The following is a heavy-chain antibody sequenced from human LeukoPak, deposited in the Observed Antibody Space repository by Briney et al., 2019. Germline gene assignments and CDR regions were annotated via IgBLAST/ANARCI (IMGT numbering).Heavy chain of an antibody. Sequence: SETLSLTCAVYGGSFSGYYWSWIRQPPGKGLEWIGEINHSGSTNYNPSLKSRVTISVDTSKNQFSLKLSSVTAADTAVYYCARHVPNRYCSSTSCPFDLWGRGTLVTVSS. CDR2: INHSGST. V-gene: IGHV4-34*01. J-gene: IGHJ2*01. D-gene: IGHD2-2*01. CDR1: GGSFSGYY. CDR3: ARHVPNRYCSSTSCPFDL.